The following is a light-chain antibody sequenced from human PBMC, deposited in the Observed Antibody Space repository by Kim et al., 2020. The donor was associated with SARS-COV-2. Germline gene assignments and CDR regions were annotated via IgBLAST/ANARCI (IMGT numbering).Light chain of an antibody. Sequence: SGSGGDRVTMTCRTSQGSSNDVAWYKQKPGKVPKRLMYAASTLQAGVPSRFRGSGSGTDCTLTSSGLQPEDVATEYGQKYDSARTFGRGTKVDIK. CDR3: QKYDSART. J-gene: IGKJ1*01. CDR2: AAS. V-gene: IGKV1-27*01. CDR1: QGSSND.